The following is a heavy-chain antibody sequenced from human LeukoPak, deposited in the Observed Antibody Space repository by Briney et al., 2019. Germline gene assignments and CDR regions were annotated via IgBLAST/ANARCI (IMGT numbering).Heavy chain of an antibody. V-gene: IGHV1-2*02. Sequence: ATVTVSCKASGYTFTGYYMHWVRQAPGQGLEWMGWINPNSGGTNYAQKFQGRVTMTRDTSISTAYMELSRLRSDDTAVYYCARVRIAVAGKHYFDYWGQGTLVTVSS. CDR2: INPNSGGT. CDR1: GYTFTGYY. D-gene: IGHD6-19*01. CDR3: ARVRIAVAGKHYFDY. J-gene: IGHJ4*02.